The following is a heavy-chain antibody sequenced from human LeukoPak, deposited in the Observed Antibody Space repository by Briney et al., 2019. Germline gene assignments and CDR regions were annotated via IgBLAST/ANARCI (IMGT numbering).Heavy chain of an antibody. V-gene: IGHV1-69*04. CDR2: IIPILGIA. J-gene: IGHJ6*02. CDR1: GGTFSSYA. CDR3: AGVGYSYAPITYYGMDV. D-gene: IGHD5-18*01. Sequence: GASVKVSCKASGGTFSSYAISWVRQAPGQGLEWMGRIIPILGIANYAQKFQGRVTITADKSTSTAYMELSSLRSEDTAVYYCAGVGYSYAPITYYGMDVWGQGTTVTVSS.